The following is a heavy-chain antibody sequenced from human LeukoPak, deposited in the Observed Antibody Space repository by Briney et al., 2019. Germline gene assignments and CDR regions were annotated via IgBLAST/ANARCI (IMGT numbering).Heavy chain of an antibody. V-gene: IGHV1-24*01. CDR1: GYTLTELS. D-gene: IGHD3-22*01. CDR3: ALAPPPIHYYDSSGYYGGTDY. Sequence: ASVKVSCKVSGYTLTELSMHWVRQAPGKGLEWMGGFDPEDGETIYAQKFQGRVTMTEDTSTDTAYMELSSLRSEDTAVYYCALAPPPIHYYDSSGYYGGTDYWGQGTLVTVSS. CDR2: FDPEDGET. J-gene: IGHJ4*02.